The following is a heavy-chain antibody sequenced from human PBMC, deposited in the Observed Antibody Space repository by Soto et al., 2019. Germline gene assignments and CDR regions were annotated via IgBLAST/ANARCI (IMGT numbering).Heavy chain of an antibody. CDR2: INPDNGNT. D-gene: IGHD2-15*01. Sequence: ASVKVSCKASGYTFTRSGISWVRQAPGQGLEWLEWINPDNGNTNYAQHLQGRVSLTTDTSTSTAYMDLRSLRSDDTAVYYCASVETQRYYYGMDVWGQGTTVTVSS. V-gene: IGHV1-18*01. CDR3: ASVETQRYYYGMDV. J-gene: IGHJ6*02. CDR1: GYTFTRSG.